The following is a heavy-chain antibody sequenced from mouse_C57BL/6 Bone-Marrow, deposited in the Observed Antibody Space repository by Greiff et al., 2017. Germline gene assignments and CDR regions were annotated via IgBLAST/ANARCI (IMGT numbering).Heavy chain of an antibody. Sequence: VMLVESGPGLVAPSQSLSITCTVSGFSLTSYAISWVRQPPGKGLEWLGVIWTGGGTNYNSALKSRLSISKDNSKSQVFLKMNSLQTDDTARYYCASLSYYGSSYWYFDVWGTGTTVTVSS. D-gene: IGHD1-1*01. CDR2: IWTGGGT. CDR1: GFSLTSYA. J-gene: IGHJ1*03. V-gene: IGHV2-9-1*01. CDR3: ASLSYYGSSYWYFDV.